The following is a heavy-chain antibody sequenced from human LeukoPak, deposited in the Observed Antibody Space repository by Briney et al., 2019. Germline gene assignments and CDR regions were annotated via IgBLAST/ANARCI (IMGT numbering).Heavy chain of an antibody. CDR3: ARLYSSGCADY. J-gene: IGHJ4*02. Sequence: GGSLRLSCAASGYTFSRHGMYWVRQAPGKGLEWVALIWYDGSQKYYADSVKGRFTISRDNSKNTLSLQMDSLRAEDTAVYFCARLYSSGCADYWGQGTLVTVSS. CDR1: GYTFSRHG. D-gene: IGHD6-19*01. CDR2: IWYDGSQK. V-gene: IGHV3-33*07.